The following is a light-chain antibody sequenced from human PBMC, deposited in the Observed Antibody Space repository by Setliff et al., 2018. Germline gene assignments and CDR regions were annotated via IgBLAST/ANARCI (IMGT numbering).Light chain of an antibody. V-gene: IGLV2-14*01. J-gene: IGLJ2*01. CDR3: SSYTGSTPYVI. CDR2: DVT. CDR1: SSDVGLYNS. Sequence: QSVLTQPASVSGSPGQSITISCTGSSSDVGLYNSVSWYQKFPGKAPRLMIYDVTKRPSGVSSRFSGSKSGNTASLTISGLQAEDEADYFCSSYTGSTPYVIFGGGTKGTVL.